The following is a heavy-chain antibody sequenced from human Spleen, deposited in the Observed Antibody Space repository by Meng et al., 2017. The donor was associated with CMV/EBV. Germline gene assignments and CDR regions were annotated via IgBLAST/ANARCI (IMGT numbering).Heavy chain of an antibody. V-gene: IGHV1-69*10. J-gene: IGHJ6*02. CDR1: GGTLNSFA. CDR3: ARAEYRNYYYYYGMEV. D-gene: IGHD2-2*02. Sequence: SVKVSCKASGGTLNSFAVSWVRQAPGQGLEWMGGIIPYLGTTNYAQKFQGRVTIIADKSTNKAYMELSSLRSDDTAVYYCARAEYRNYYYYYGMEVWGQGTTVTVSS. CDR2: IIPYLGTT.